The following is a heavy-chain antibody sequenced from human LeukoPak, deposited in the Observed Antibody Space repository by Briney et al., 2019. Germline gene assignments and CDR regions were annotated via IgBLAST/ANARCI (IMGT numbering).Heavy chain of an antibody. CDR1: GGSISSSNW. Sequence: PSGTLSLTCAVSGGSISSSNWWSWVRQPPGKGLEWIGEIYHSGSTNYNPSLKSRVTISVDKSKNQFSLKLSSVTAADTAVYYCARLSCSSTSCYLTGNWFDPWGQGTLVTVSS. J-gene: IGHJ5*02. D-gene: IGHD2-2*01. V-gene: IGHV4-4*02. CDR3: ARLSCSSTSCYLTGNWFDP. CDR2: IYHSGST.